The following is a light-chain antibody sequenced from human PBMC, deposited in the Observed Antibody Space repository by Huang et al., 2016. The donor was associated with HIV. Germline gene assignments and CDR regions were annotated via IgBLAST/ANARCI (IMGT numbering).Light chain of an antibody. V-gene: IGKV3-11*01. CDR1: QSVSSY. J-gene: IGKJ3*01. Sequence: EIVLTQSPATLSLSPGERATLSCRASQSVSSYLAWYQQKPGQAPRLLIYGASNRATGIPARFSGSGSGTDFTLTISSLEPEEFAVYYCQQRSNWPILTFGPGTKVDIK. CDR3: QQRSNWPILT. CDR2: GAS.